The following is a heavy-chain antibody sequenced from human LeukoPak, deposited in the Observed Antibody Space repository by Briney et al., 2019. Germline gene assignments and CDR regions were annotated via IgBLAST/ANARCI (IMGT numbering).Heavy chain of an antibody. D-gene: IGHD5-24*01. J-gene: IGHJ4*02. Sequence: GGSPRLSCAASGFTFSSYEMNWVRQAPGRGLEWVSYISSSGSTIYYADSVKGRFTISRDNAKNSLYLQMNSLRAEDTAVYYCARLGDGYNRAYFDYWGQGTLVTVSS. CDR1: GFTFSSYE. CDR2: ISSSGSTI. CDR3: ARLGDGYNRAYFDY. V-gene: IGHV3-48*03.